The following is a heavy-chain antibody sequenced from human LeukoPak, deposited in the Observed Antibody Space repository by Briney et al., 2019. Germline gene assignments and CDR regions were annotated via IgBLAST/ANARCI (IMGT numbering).Heavy chain of an antibody. V-gene: IGHV4-39*01. CDR3: ASSITMVRGVITKGSYDFDY. CDR2: IQYSGST. J-gene: IGHJ4*02. Sequence: PSETLSLTCTVSGGTISSSSYYRGSIRQPPGKGLERLGSIQYSGSTYYNPSLKSRVTISVDTSKNQFYLELTSVTAADTAVYYCASSITMVRGVITKGSYDFDYWGQGTLVTVSS. D-gene: IGHD3-10*01. CDR1: GGTISSSSYY.